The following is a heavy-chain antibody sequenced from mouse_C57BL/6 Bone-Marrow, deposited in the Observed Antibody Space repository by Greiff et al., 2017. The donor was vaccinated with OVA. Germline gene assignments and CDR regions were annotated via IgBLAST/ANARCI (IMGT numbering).Heavy chain of an antibody. V-gene: IGHV2-2*01. D-gene: IGHD2-5*01. CDR1: GFSLTSYG. CDR3: AREDSNYLAWFAY. CDR2: IWSGGST. J-gene: IGHJ3*01. Sequence: QVQLKQSGPGLVQPSQSLSITCTVSGFSLTSYGVHWVRQSPGKGLEWLGVIWSGGSTDYNAAFISRLSISKDNSKSQVFFKMNSLQADDTAIYYCAREDSNYLAWFAYWGQGTLVTVSA.